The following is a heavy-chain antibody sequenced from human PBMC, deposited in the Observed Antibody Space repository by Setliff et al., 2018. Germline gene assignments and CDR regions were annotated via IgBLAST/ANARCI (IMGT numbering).Heavy chain of an antibody. CDR1: GYTFTSYG. CDR2: ISAYNGNT. CDR3: ARCRDYYDSRGYYPGAFDI. J-gene: IGHJ3*02. V-gene: IGHV1-18*01. Sequence: ASVKVSCKASGYTFTSYGISWVRQAPGQGLEWMGWISAYNGNTNYAQKLQGRVTMTTDTSTSTAYMELRSLRPDDTAVYYCARCRDYYDSRGYYPGAFDIWGQGTMVTVSS. D-gene: IGHD3-22*01.